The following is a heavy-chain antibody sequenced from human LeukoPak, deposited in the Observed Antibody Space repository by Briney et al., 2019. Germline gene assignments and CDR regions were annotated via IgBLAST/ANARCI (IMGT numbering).Heavy chain of an antibody. V-gene: IGHV3-30*03. Sequence: GGSLRLSCAASGFTFSSYGMHWVRQAPGKGLEWVAVISYDGSNKYYADSVKGRFTISRDNSKNTLYLQMNSLRAEDTAVYYCARGSVYALYDSSGYYPYWGQGTLVTVSS. CDR3: ARGSVYALYDSSGYYPY. J-gene: IGHJ4*02. CDR1: GFTFSSYG. CDR2: ISYDGSNK. D-gene: IGHD3-22*01.